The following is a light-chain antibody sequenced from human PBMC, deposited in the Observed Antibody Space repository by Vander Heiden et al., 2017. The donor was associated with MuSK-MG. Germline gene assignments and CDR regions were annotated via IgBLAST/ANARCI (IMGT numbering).Light chain of an antibody. J-gene: IGKJ3*01. V-gene: IGKV3-11*01. CDR2: DAS. CDR1: QSVSTY. Sequence: EIVLTQSPATLSLSPGERATLSCRASQSVSTYLAWYQQKPGQAPRLLIYDASNRATGIPARFSGSGSGTDFTLTISNLEPEDFAVYYCQQRSNWPLTFGHGTKVNIK. CDR3: QQRSNWPLT.